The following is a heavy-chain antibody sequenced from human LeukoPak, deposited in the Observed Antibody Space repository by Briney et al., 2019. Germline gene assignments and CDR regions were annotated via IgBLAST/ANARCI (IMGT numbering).Heavy chain of an antibody. D-gene: IGHD4-17*01. Sequence: GRSLRLSCAASGFTFSSYAMHWVRQAPGKGLEWVAVISYDGSNKYYADSVKGRFTISRDNSKNTLYLQMNSLRAEDTAVYYCARDRAVDYGESGFDYWGQGTLVTVSS. CDR3: ARDRAVDYGESGFDY. CDR1: GFTFSSYA. V-gene: IGHV3-30*04. CDR2: ISYDGSNK. J-gene: IGHJ4*02.